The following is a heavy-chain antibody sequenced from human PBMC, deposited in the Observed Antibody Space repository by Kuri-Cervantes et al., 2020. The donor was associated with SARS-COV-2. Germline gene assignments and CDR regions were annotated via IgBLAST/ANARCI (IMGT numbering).Heavy chain of an antibody. Sequence: GESLKISCAGSGFSFSKYDMNWVRQAPGKGLEWVSSITSSSSYIYYADSVKGRLTISRDNANNSLYLQMNSLRAEDTAVYYCARVSGHYDFWSASDYYYMDVWGKGTTVTVSS. D-gene: IGHD3-3*01. CDR1: GFSFSKYD. V-gene: IGHV3-21*01. J-gene: IGHJ6*03. CDR2: ITSSSSYI. CDR3: ARVSGHYDFWSASDYYYMDV.